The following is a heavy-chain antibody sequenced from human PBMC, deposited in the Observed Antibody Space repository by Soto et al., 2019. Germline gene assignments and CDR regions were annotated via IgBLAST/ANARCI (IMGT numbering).Heavy chain of an antibody. J-gene: IGHJ6*02. Sequence: SETLSLTCTVSGGSISSSRSYWGWIRLPPGKGLEWIATISYDGDTYHNPSLKSRVTISADTSKNQFSLRLSSVTAADTAVYYCASSPGENYYYGMDVWGQGTTVTVSS. CDR1: GGSISSSRSY. CDR2: ISYDGDT. V-gene: IGHV4-39*01. CDR3: ASSPGENYYYGMDV.